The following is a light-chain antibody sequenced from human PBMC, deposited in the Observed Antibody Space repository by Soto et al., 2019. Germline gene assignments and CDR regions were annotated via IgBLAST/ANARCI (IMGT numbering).Light chain of an antibody. CDR2: DAS. CDR1: QSVSSY. J-gene: IGKJ3*01. CDR3: QQRSNWPSFT. V-gene: IGKV3-11*01. Sequence: EIVLTQSPATLSLSPGERATLSCRASQSVSSYLAWYQQKPGQAPRLRIYDASNRATGIPARFSGSGSGTDFNLTISSLEPEDFAVYYCQQRSNWPSFTFGPGTKVDIK.